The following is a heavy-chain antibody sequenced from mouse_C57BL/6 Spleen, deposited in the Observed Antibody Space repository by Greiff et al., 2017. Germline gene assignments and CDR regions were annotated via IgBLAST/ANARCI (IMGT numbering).Heavy chain of an antibody. CDR3: VRDNYGSSGFAY. D-gene: IGHD1-1*01. CDR1: GFTFNTYA. J-gene: IGHJ3*01. Sequence: EVQLVESGGGLVQPKGSLKLSCAASGFTFNTYAMHWVRQAPGKGLEWVARIRSKSSTYATYYADSVKDRFTISRDDSQSMLYLQMNNLKTEDTAMYYCVRDNYGSSGFAYGGQGTLVTVSA. V-gene: IGHV10-3*01. CDR2: IRSKSSTYAT.